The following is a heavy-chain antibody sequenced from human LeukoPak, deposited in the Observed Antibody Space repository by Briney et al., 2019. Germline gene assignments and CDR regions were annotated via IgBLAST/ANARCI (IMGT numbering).Heavy chain of an antibody. D-gene: IGHD3-22*01. CDR3: ATNGYYDSSGYYFDP. Sequence: GGSLRLSCAASGFTFSNYAMSWVRQAPGKGLEWVSAISGSGGSTYYADSVKGRFTISRDNSKNTLYLQMNSLRAEDTAVYYCATNGYYDSSGYYFDPWGQGTLVTVSS. CDR2: ISGSGGST. V-gene: IGHV3-23*01. J-gene: IGHJ5*02. CDR1: GFTFSNYA.